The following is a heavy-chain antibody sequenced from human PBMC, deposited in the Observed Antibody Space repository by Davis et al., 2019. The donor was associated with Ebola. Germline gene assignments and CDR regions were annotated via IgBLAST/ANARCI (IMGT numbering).Heavy chain of an antibody. CDR3: ARGGGIQLWLRRRLDP. CDR1: GGSISSSNW. D-gene: IGHD5-18*01. CDR2: IYHSGST. Sequence: SETLSLTCTVSGGSISSSNWWSWVRQPPGKGLEWIGEIYHSGSTNYNPSLKSRVTISVDTSKNQFSLKLSSVTAAETAVYYGARGGGIQLWLRRRLDPWGQGTLVTVSS. J-gene: IGHJ5*02. V-gene: IGHV4-4*02.